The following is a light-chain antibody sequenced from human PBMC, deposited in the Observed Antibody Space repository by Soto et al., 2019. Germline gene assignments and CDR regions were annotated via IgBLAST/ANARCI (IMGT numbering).Light chain of an antibody. V-gene: IGKV1-39*01. J-gene: IGKJ1*01. CDR2: SAS. Sequence: GDRVTITCRASQSIDIYLHWYQQKPGKAPKLLIYSASSSQRGVPSRFSGSGSGTDFTLTISSLQPEDSATYSCQQSYSHPTFGQGTKVDIK. CDR3: QQSYSHPT. CDR1: QSIDIY.